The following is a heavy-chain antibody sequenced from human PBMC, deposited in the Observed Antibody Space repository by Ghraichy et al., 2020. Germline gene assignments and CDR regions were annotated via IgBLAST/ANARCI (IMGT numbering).Heavy chain of an antibody. V-gene: IGHV3-48*01. Sequence: LSLTCAASGFTFSSYSMNWVRQAPGKGLEWVSYISSSSSTIYYADSVKGRFTISRDNAKNSLYLQMNSLRAEDTAVYYCARDSSGWYIDYWGQGTLVTVSS. CDR2: ISSSSSTI. CDR1: GFTFSSYS. J-gene: IGHJ4*02. CDR3: ARDSSGWYIDY. D-gene: IGHD6-19*01.